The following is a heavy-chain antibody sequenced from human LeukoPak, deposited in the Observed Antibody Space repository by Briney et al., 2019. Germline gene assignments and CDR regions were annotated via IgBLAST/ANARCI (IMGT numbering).Heavy chain of an antibody. CDR2: VSHGGST. CDR3: ARAGIYSDFWSGFPGAYMDV. J-gene: IGHJ6*03. D-gene: IGHD3-3*01. CDR1: DGSFSGYY. Sequence: PSETLSLTCAVYDGSFSGYYWSWVRQPPGKGLEWIGVVSHGGSTTYNPSLKSRVTISVDRSKNQFSLKLTSVTAADTAVYYCARAGIYSDFWSGFPGAYMDVWGKGTTVTVSS. V-gene: IGHV4-34*01.